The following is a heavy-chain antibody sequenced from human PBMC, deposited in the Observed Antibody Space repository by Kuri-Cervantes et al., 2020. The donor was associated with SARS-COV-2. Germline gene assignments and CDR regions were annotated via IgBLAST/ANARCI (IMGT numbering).Heavy chain of an antibody. CDR1: GYTFTSYY. J-gene: IGHJ3*02. CDR2: INPSGGST. V-gene: IGHV1-46*01. CDR3: ARGLSDSGSYSAFDI. Sequence: ASVKVSCKASGYTFTSYYMHWVRQAPGQGLEWMGIINPSGGSTSYAQKFQGRVTITADKSTSTAYMELSSLRSEDTAVYYCARGLSDSGSYSAFDIWAKGQWSPSPQ. D-gene: IGHD1-26*01.